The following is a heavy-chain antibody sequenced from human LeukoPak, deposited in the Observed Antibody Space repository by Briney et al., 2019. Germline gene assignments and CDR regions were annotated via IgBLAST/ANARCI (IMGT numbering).Heavy chain of an antibody. Sequence: GGSLRLSCAASGFTFSNYWMSWVRQAPGKGLEWVATIKKDGSEQYYVDSMKGRLTISRDNAKNSVYLRIHNLRAEDTAVYYCARDLGWLQSDYWGQGTLVTVSS. V-gene: IGHV3-7*01. CDR1: GFTFSNYW. CDR2: IKKDGSEQ. CDR3: ARDLGWLQSDY. J-gene: IGHJ4*02. D-gene: IGHD5-24*01.